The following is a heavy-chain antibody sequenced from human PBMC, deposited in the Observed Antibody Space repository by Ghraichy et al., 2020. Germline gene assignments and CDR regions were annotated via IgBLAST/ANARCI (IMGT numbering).Heavy chain of an antibody. CDR3: VRDGQWLENYYYYYGMDV. Sequence: GGSLRLSCAASGFTFSSYWMSWVRQAPGKGLEWVANIKQDGSEKYYVDSVKGRFTISRDNAKNSLYLQMNSLRAEDTAVYYCVRDGQWLENYYYYYGMDVWGQGTTVTVSS. V-gene: IGHV3-7*01. D-gene: IGHD6-19*01. J-gene: IGHJ6*02. CDR1: GFTFSSYW. CDR2: IKQDGSEK.